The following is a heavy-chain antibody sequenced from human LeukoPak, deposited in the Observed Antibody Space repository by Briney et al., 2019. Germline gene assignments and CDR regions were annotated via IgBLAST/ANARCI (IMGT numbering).Heavy chain of an antibody. CDR2: VSRFGGTT. J-gene: IGHJ1*01. CDR3: ASTFPYCSDDDCAL. D-gene: IGHD2-15*01. CDR1: GFTFDSYA. V-gene: IGHV3-23*01. Sequence: PGGSLRLSCAASGFTFDSYAMSWVRQAPGKGLEWVSAVSRFGGTTYYADSAKGRFTISRDNAKNSLYLQINNLRAEDTAVYYCASTFPYCSDDDCALGGQGTLVTVSS.